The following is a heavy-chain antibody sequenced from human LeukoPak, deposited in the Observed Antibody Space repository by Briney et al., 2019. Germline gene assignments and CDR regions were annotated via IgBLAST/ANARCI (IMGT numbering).Heavy chain of an antibody. CDR1: GFTFSSYS. V-gene: IGHV3-21*01. CDR3: ARVHHWNDSPFQY. D-gene: IGHD1-1*01. CDR2: ISSSSSYI. Sequence: GGSLRLSCAASGFTFSSYSMNWVRQAPGKGLEWVSSISSSSSYIYYADSVKGRFTISRDNAKNSLYLQMNSLRVEDTAVYYCARVHHWNDSPFQYWGQGTLVTVSS. J-gene: IGHJ1*01.